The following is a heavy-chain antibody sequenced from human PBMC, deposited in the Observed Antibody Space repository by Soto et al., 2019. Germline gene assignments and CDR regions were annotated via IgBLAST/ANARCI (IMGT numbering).Heavy chain of an antibody. D-gene: IGHD6-19*01. Sequence: QMQLQESGPGLVKPSETLSLTCAVSSASIISEQRWSWVRQPPGKGLEWIGEIHHSGSTNNNPSLRSRVTMSVDKSKNHFSLNLHSVTAADTAVYYCARSFGWYAIDQWGQGTLVIVSS. CDR2: IHHSGST. J-gene: IGHJ4*02. CDR3: ARSFGWYAIDQ. V-gene: IGHV4-4*02. CDR1: SASIISEQR.